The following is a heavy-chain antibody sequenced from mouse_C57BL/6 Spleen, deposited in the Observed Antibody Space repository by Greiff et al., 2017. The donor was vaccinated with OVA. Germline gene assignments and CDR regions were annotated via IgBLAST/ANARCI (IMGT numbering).Heavy chain of an antibody. D-gene: IGHD2-5*01. CDR1: GFNIKNTY. V-gene: IGHV14-3*01. J-gene: IGHJ1*03. CDR2: IDPANGNS. Sequence: EVKVVESVAELVRPGASVKLSCTASGFNIKNTYMHWVKQRPEQGLEWIGRIDPANGNSKYAPKFQGKATITADTSSNTAYLQLSSLTSEDTAIYYCARGQEDYSNWYFDVWGTGTTVTVSS. CDR3: ARGQEDYSNWYFDV.